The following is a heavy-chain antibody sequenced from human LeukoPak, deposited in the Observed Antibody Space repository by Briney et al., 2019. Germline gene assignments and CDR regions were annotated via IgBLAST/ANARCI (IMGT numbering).Heavy chain of an antibody. CDR2: IKEDGSEK. Sequence: PGGSLRLSCAASGFTFSNYWMTWVRQAPGTGLEWVANIKEDGSEKYYVDSVKGRFTIPRDNAKNSLYLQMNSLRAEDTALYYCARGGPTGALDYWGQGTLVTVSS. J-gene: IGHJ4*02. CDR1: GFTFSNYW. CDR3: ARGGPTGALDY. V-gene: IGHV3-7*01. D-gene: IGHD7-27*01.